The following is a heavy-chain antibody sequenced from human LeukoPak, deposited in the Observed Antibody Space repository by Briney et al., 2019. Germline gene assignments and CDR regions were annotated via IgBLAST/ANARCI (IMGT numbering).Heavy chain of an antibody. D-gene: IGHD7-27*01. CDR2: MSPNSGDT. V-gene: IGHV1-8*01. CDR1: GYTFTTHD. CDR3: VRTPPNWGFDY. Sequence: ASVKVSCTASGYTFTTHDINWVRQATGQGLEWLGWMSPNSGDTGYAQKFQGRVTMTSDSSISTAYMELSSLRSEDTAIYYCVRTPPNWGFDYWGQGTLVTVSS. J-gene: IGHJ4*02.